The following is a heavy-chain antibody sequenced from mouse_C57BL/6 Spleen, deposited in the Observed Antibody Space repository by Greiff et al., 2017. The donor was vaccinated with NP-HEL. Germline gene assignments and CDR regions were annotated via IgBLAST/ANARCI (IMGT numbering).Heavy chain of an antibody. V-gene: IGHV5-12*01. CDR2: ISNGGGST. J-gene: IGHJ1*03. D-gene: IGHD1-1*01. Sequence: DVQLVESGGGLVQPGGSLKLSCAASGFTFSDYYMYWVRQTPEKRLEWVAYISNGGGSTYYPDTVKGRFTISRDNAKNTLYLQMSRLKSEDTAMYYCARQYYGSSYGYFDVWGTGTTVTVSS. CDR3: ARQYYGSSYGYFDV. CDR1: GFTFSDYY.